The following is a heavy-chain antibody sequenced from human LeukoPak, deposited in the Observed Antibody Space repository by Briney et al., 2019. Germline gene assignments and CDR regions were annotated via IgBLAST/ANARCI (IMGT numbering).Heavy chain of an antibody. CDR1: GFTFSSFA. J-gene: IGHJ4*02. CDR2: ISYDGANK. D-gene: IGHD3-3*01. Sequence: RGSLRLSCAASGFTFSSFAMHWVRQAPGKGLEWVALISYDGANKYYADSVKGRFTISRDNSKNTLYLQMNSLRPEDTAVYYCAKVGHYHDFDYWGQGTLVTVSS. V-gene: IGHV3-30*18. CDR3: AKVGHYHDFDY.